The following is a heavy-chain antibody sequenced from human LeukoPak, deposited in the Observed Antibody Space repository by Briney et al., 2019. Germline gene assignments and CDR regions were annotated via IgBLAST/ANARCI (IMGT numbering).Heavy chain of an antibody. D-gene: IGHD3-3*01. V-gene: IGHV4-59*01. Sequence: PSETLSLTCTVSGGSISSYYWSWIRQPPGKGLEWIGYIYYSGRTNYNPSLKSRVTISVDTSKNQFSLKLSSVTAADTAVYYCARGNLKSEYDFWSGYYISAEYFQHWGQGTLVTVSS. CDR1: GGSISSYY. J-gene: IGHJ1*01. CDR3: ARGNLKSEYDFWSGYYISAEYFQH. CDR2: IYYSGRT.